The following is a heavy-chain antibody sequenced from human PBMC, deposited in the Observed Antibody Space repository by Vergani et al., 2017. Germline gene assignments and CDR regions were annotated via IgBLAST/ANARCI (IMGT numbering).Heavy chain of an antibody. V-gene: IGHV4-31*03. D-gene: IGHD6-19*01. Sequence: QVQLQESGPGLVKPSQTLSLTCTVSGGSISSGGYYWSWIRQHPGKGLEWIGYIYYSGSTYYNPSLKSRVTISVDTSKNQFSLKLRSVTAADTSVYCCASALINSRDWYDYWFDPWGQGTLVTVSS. CDR3: ASALINSRDWYDYWFDP. CDR2: IYYSGST. J-gene: IGHJ5*02. CDR1: GGSISSGGYY.